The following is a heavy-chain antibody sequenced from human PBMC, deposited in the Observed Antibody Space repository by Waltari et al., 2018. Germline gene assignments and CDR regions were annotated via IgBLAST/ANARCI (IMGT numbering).Heavy chain of an antibody. V-gene: IGHV4-34*01. CDR2: INHSGRP. D-gene: IGHD6-19*01. J-gene: IGHJ5*02. CDR1: GGSFSGYY. Sequence: QVQLQQWGAGLLKPSETLSLTCAVYGGSFSGYYWSWIRQPPGKGLGWIGEINHSGRPRSNPSLKIRGPISVDTAKNQFSLKLSSVTAADTAVYYCARERPRYSSGWYWGAYNWFDPWGQGTLVTVSS. CDR3: ARERPRYSSGWYWGAYNWFDP.